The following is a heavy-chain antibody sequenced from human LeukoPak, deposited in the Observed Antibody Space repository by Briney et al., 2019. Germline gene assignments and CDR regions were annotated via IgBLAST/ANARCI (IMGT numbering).Heavy chain of an antibody. CDR3: ARGSNGYSSGWCLDY. CDR1: GYTFTSYG. CDR2: ISAYNGNT. D-gene: IGHD6-19*01. J-gene: IGHJ4*02. Sequence: ASVKVSCKASGYTFTSYGISWVRQAPGQGLEWMGWISAYNGNTNYAQKLQGRVTMTTDTSTSTAYMELRSLRSDDTAVYYCARGSNGYSSGWCLDYWGQGTLVTVSS. V-gene: IGHV1-18*01.